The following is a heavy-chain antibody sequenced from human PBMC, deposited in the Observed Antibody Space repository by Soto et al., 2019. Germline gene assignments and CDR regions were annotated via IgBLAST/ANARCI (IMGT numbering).Heavy chain of an antibody. CDR1: GFTFSSYG. Sequence: GGSLRLSCAASGFTFSSYGMSWVRQAPGKGLEWVANIKQDGSEKYYVDSVKGRFTISRDNAKNSLYLQMNSLRAEDTAVYYCAKDLTLQYDSNGTFHYWGQATLVTVSS. D-gene: IGHD3-22*01. J-gene: IGHJ4*02. CDR2: IKQDGSEK. CDR3: AKDLTLQYDSNGTFHY. V-gene: IGHV3-7*01.